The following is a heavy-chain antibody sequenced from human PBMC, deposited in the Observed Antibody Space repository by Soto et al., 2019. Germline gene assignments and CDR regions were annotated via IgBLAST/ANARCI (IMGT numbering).Heavy chain of an antibody. CDR2: IKQDGSEK. D-gene: IGHD5-12*01. J-gene: IGHJ4*02. Sequence: EVQLVESGGGLVQPGGSLXLSCAASGFXFXXYWMSWVRQAPGKGLEWVANIKQDGSEKNYVDFVKGRFTISRDNAKNSLYLQMNSLRAEDTAVYYCVSEYKRWLQLFGYWGQGTLVTVSS. CDR3: VSEYKRWLQLFGY. CDR1: GFXFXXYW. V-gene: IGHV3-7*05.